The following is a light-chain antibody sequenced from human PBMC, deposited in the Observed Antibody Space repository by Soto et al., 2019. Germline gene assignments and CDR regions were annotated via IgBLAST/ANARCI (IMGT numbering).Light chain of an antibody. CDR1: SSDVGGYNY. CDR2: EVT. Sequence: QSVLTQPPSASGSPGQSVTISCTGTSSDVGGYNYVSWYQQHPGKAPKLLIYEVTKRPSGVPDRFSASKSGNTASLTVSGLQADEEAEYYCCSNAGSPYYVFGSGTKVTV. J-gene: IGLJ1*01. V-gene: IGLV2-8*01. CDR3: CSNAGSPYYV.